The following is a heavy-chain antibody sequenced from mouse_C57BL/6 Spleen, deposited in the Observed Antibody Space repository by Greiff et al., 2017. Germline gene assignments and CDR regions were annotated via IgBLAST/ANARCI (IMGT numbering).Heavy chain of an antibody. Sequence: ESGPGLVKPSQSLSLTCSVTGYSITSGYYWNWLRQFPGNKLEWMGYISYDGSNNYNPSLKNRISITRDTSKNQFFLKLNSVTTEDTATYYCAREKDSSGYEGFAYWGQGTLVTVSA. CDR1: GYSITSGYY. V-gene: IGHV3-6*01. J-gene: IGHJ3*01. CDR2: ISYDGSN. D-gene: IGHD3-2*02. CDR3: AREKDSSGYEGFAY.